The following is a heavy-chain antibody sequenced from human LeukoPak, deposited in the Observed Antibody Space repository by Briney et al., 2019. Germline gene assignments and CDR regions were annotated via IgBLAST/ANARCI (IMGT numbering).Heavy chain of an antibody. D-gene: IGHD1-26*01. CDR1: GGSITIGSYF. J-gene: IGHJ4*02. V-gene: IGHV4-61*02. CDR3: ARGLSNAWEVQAY. Sequence: SQTLSLTCTVSGGSITIGSYFWTWIRQPAGKGLEWLGRMQTNGNTNYNPSLKSRVAISIDTSKNQFSLQLSSVTAADTAVYYCARGLSNAWEVQAYWGQGTLVTVSS. CDR2: MQTNGNT.